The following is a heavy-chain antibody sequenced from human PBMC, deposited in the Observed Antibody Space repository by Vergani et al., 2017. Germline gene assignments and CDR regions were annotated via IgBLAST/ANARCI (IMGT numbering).Heavy chain of an antibody. J-gene: IGHJ4*02. CDR3: AKSPNFNNRPTDY. V-gene: IGHV3-23*01. CDR2: ISGSGGTI. D-gene: IGHD1/OR15-1a*01. Sequence: EVQLLESGGGLVQPGGSLRLSCAASGFTFSSHAMTWVRQAPGKGLGWVSTISGSGGTIYYADSVKGRFSISRDNSKNTLFLQMNSLRAKDTALYYCAKSPNFNNRPTDYWGQGTLVTVSS. CDR1: GFTFSSHA.